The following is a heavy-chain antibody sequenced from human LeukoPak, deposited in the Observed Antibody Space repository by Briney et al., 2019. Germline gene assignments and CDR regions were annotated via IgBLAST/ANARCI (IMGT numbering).Heavy chain of an antibody. CDR1: GGSFSGYY. V-gene: IGHV4-34*01. J-gene: IGHJ4*02. CDR3: ARARKTYYYDSSGYKFDY. CDR2: INHSGST. Sequence: SETLSLTCAVYGGSFSGYYWSWIRQPPGKGLEWIGEINHSGSTNYNPSLKSRVTISVDTSKNQSSLKLSSVTAADTAVYYCARARKTYYYDSSGYKFDYWGQGTLVTVSS. D-gene: IGHD3-22*01.